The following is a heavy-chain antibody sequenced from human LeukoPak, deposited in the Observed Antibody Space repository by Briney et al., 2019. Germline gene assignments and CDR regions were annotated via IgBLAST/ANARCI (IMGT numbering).Heavy chain of an antibody. CDR3: ARCGDGYNHFDY. CDR1: GGSISSGGYY. J-gene: IGHJ4*02. Sequence: SQTLSLTCTVSGGSISSGGYYWSWIRQHPGKGLEWIGYIYYSGSTYYNPSLESRVTISVDTSKNQFSLKLSSVTAADTAVYYCARCGDGYNHFDYWGQGTLVTVSS. D-gene: IGHD5-24*01. CDR2: IYYSGST. V-gene: IGHV4-31*03.